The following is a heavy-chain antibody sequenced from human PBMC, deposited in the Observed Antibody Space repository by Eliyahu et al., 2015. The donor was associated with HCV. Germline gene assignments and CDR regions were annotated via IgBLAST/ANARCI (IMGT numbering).Heavy chain of an antibody. CDR1: GXPFATXX. V-gene: IGHV3-30*18. D-gene: IGHD1-26*01. Sequence: QVQLVESGGDVVQPGRSLRLXXSASGXPFATXXMHWVRRAPGKGLEWVTVISHDGSNQYYADSVKGRFTISRDXSKNTLYLQMNSLRSEDTAVYYCAKDSAVFSSGTYYGLHYWGQGTLVTVSS. J-gene: IGHJ4*02. CDR3: AKDSAVFSSGTYYGLHY. CDR2: ISHDGSNQ.